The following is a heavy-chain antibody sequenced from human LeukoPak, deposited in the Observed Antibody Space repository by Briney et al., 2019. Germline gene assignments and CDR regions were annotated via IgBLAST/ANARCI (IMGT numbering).Heavy chain of an antibody. J-gene: IGHJ4*02. Sequence: GGSLRLSCAASGFTFSSYAMSWVRQAPGKGLEWVSAISGSGGSTYYADSVEGRFTISRDNSKNTLYLQMNSLRAEDTAVYCCAKHLGRKQLVLFDYWGQGTLVTVSS. D-gene: IGHD6-13*01. CDR2: ISGSGGST. V-gene: IGHV3-23*01. CDR1: GFTFSSYA. CDR3: AKHLGRKQLVLFDY.